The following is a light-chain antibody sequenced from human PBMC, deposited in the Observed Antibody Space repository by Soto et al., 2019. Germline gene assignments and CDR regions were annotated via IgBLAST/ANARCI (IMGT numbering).Light chain of an antibody. V-gene: IGKV1-5*03. J-gene: IGKJ5*01. CDR3: QQLNSYPIT. CDR2: KAS. CDR1: QSTSSW. Sequence: DIQMTQSPSNLSASVGDRVTITCRASQSTSSWLAWYQQKPGKAPNLLIYKASSLESGVPSRFSGSGSGTEFTLTISSLQPDDFATYFCQQLNSYPITFGQGTRLE.